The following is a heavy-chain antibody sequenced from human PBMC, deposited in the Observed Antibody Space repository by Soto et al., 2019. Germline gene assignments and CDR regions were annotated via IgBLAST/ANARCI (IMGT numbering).Heavy chain of an antibody. Sequence: GFMRLSCVAYGFTFGGYSMNWVRQAPGKGLEWISYITNGGTTIYYADSVKGRFTISRDNAKNSLYLHMNSLRDDDTAVYYCATPVVRFLEWTTDYWGQGTLVTVSS. D-gene: IGHD3-3*01. CDR2: ITNGGTTI. CDR1: GFTFGGYS. J-gene: IGHJ4*02. CDR3: ATPVVRFLEWTTDY. V-gene: IGHV3-48*02.